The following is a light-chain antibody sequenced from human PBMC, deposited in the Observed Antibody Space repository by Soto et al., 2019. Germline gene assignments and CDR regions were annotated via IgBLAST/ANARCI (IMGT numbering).Light chain of an antibody. J-gene: IGKJ1*01. V-gene: IGKV3-20*01. Sequence: EIVLTQSPGTLSLSPGERATLSCRASQSVSSSYLAWYQQKPGQAPRLLIYGASSRATGIPYRFSGSGSGKDFTLTISRLEPEDFAVYYCQQDGSSPWTFGQGTKVEIK. CDR2: GAS. CDR1: QSVSSSY. CDR3: QQDGSSPWT.